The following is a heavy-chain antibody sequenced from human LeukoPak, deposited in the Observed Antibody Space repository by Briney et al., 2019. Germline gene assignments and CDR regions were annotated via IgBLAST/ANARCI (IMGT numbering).Heavy chain of an antibody. CDR1: GFTFSIYW. V-gene: IGHV3-7*05. D-gene: IGHD5-18*01. CDR2: INQDGSEK. CDR3: ARVYSYGYCDY. Sequence: PGGSLRLSCAASGFTFSIYWMSWVRQAPGKGLEWVANINQDGSEKYYVDSVKGRLTISRDNAKNSLYLQMNSLRAEDTAVYYCARVYSYGYCDYWGQGTLVTVSS. J-gene: IGHJ4*02.